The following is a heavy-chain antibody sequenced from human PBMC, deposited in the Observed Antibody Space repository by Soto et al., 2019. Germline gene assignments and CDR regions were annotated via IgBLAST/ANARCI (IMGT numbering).Heavy chain of an antibody. CDR1: GYSFTSYW. V-gene: IGHV5-10-1*01. Sequence: PGASQKISCKGSGYSFTSYWISWVRQMPGKGLEWMGRIDPSDSYTNYSPSFQGHVTISADKSISTAYLQWSSLKASDTAMYYCARWTTVAWAYYGMDVWGQGTTVTVSS. CDR2: IDPSDSYT. J-gene: IGHJ6*02. D-gene: IGHD4-4*01. CDR3: ARWTTVAWAYYGMDV.